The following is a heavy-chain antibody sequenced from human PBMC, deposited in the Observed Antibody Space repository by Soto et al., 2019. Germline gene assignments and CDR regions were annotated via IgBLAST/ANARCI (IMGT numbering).Heavy chain of an antibody. CDR3: ARDLLHYDFWSGYSAYFYYGMDV. CDR2: ISDSGRTI. CDR1: GFTFSSYE. J-gene: IGHJ6*02. Sequence: GGSLRLSCSASGFTFSSYEMNWVRQAPGKGLEWVSYISDSGRTIYYADSVKGRFTVSRDDAQNSVYLQMDSLRAEDTAVYYCARDLLHYDFWSGYSAYFYYGMDVWGPGXTVTVSS. D-gene: IGHD3-3*01. V-gene: IGHV3-48*03.